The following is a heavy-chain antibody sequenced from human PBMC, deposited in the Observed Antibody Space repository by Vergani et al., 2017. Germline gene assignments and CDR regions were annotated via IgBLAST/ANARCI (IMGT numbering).Heavy chain of an antibody. V-gene: IGHV4-61*02. CDR3: ARDYRPLRTWISTSYYYGMDV. D-gene: IGHD5-12*01. Sequence: QVQLQESGPGLVKPSQTLSLTCTVSGGSISSGSYYWSWIRQPAGKGLEWIGRIYTSGSTNYNPALKSRVTISVDTSKNPFSLKLSSVTAADTAVYYCARDYRPLRTWISTSYYYGMDVWGQGTTVTVSS. CDR1: GGSISSGSYY. CDR2: IYTSGST. J-gene: IGHJ6*02.